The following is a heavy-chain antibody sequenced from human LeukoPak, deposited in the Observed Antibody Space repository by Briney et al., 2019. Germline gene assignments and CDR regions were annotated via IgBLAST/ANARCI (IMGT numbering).Heavy chain of an antibody. CDR3: ARDRQSSSWYYYYYYYYYMDV. V-gene: IGHV3-30*02. CDR2: IRYDGSNK. J-gene: IGHJ6*03. CDR1: GFTFSSYG. D-gene: IGHD6-13*01. Sequence: GGSLRLSCAASGFTFSSYGMHWVRQAPGQGLEWVAFIRYDGSNKYYADSVKGRFTISRDNSKNTLYLQMNSLRAEDTAVYYCARDRQSSSWYYYYYYYYYMDVWGKGTTVTVSS.